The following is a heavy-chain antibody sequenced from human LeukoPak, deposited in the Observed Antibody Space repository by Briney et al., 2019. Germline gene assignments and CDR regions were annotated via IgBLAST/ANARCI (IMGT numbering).Heavy chain of an antibody. D-gene: IGHD5-24*01. CDR1: GGSISRYY. Sequence: SETPSLTCTVCGGSISRYYGSWIRQPPGEGLEGIAYFFYSGCTDYSPSLESRVNLSVEKSKKQFSLKLRSVTAADPAVYFCARAARAGYNLEPFDYWGQGTLVTVSS. CDR3: ARAARAGYNLEPFDY. V-gene: IGHV4-59*01. CDR2: FFYSGCT. J-gene: IGHJ4*02.